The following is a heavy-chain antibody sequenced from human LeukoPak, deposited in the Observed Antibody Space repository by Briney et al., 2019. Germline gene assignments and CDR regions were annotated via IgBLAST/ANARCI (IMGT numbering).Heavy chain of an antibody. CDR2: IYPGDSHT. J-gene: IGHJ3*02. CDR1: GYSFTSYW. V-gene: IGHV5-51*07. D-gene: IGHD4-17*01. Sequence: GESLKISCKGSGYSFTSYWIGWVHQMPGKGLEWMGIIYPGDSHTIYSPSFQGQVTISADNSISTAYLQWSSLKASDTAMYYCARRKMSTVTSDAFDIWGQGTMVTVSS. CDR3: ARRKMSTVTSDAFDI.